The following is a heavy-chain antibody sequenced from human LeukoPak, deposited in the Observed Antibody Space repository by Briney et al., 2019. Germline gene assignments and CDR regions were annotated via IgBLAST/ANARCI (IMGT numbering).Heavy chain of an antibody. D-gene: IGHD6-6*01. J-gene: IGHJ4*02. CDR1: GFTFGHNA. CDR2: LSGSGGDT. CDR3: AKGAPSSSSIFDF. V-gene: IGHV3-23*01. Sequence: GGSLRLSCVASGFTFGHNAMAWVRQAPGKRLEWVSALSGSGGDTFYADSVKGRFTISRDNSRNTLYLQLSSLRPDDTAVYYCAKGAPSSSSIFDFWGPGTLVTVSS.